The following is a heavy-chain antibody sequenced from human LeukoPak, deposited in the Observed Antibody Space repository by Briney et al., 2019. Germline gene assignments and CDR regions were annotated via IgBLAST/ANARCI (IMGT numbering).Heavy chain of an antibody. CDR2: IKQDGSEK. CDR1: GFTFSSNW. D-gene: IGHD2-15*01. Sequence: PGGSLRLSCAASGFTFSSNWMSWVRQAPGKGLEWVANIKQDGSEKYYVDSVKGRFTISRDNAKNSLYLQMNSLRAEDTAVYYCARAVDCSGGSCYFASDYWGQGTLVTVSS. CDR3: ARAVDCSGGSCYFASDY. J-gene: IGHJ4*02. V-gene: IGHV3-7*01.